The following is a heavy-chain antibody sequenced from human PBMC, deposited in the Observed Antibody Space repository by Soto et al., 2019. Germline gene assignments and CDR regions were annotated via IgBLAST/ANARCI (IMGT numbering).Heavy chain of an antibody. V-gene: IGHV4-59*01. J-gene: IGHJ4*02. D-gene: IGHD3-22*01. CDR1: GGSISSYY. CDR3: ARGGSGYYYDFEY. CDR2: IYYSGST. Sequence: SETLSLTCTVSGGSISSYYWSWIRQPPGKGLEWIGYIYYSGSTNYNPSLKSRVTISVDTSKNQFSLKLSSVTAADTAVYYCARGGSGYYYDFEYWGQGTLVTVSS.